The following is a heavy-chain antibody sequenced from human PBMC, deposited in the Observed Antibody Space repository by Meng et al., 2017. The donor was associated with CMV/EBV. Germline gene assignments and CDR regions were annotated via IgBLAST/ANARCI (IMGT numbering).Heavy chain of an antibody. V-gene: IGHV3-33*06. D-gene: IGHD2-2*01. CDR3: AKQVVPAASGGEELDY. CDR2: IWYDGSNK. Sequence: FTFSSYGMHWVRKAPGKGLEWVAVIWYDGSNKYYADSVKGRFTISRDNSKNTLYLQMNSLRAEDTAVYYCAKQVVPAASGGEELDYWGQGTLVTVSS. CDR1: FTFSSYG. J-gene: IGHJ4*02.